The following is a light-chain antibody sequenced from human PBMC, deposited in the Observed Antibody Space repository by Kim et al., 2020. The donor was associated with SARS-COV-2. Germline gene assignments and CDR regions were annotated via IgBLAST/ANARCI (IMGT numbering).Light chain of an antibody. J-gene: IGKJ2*01. CDR2: GAS. V-gene: IGKV3-20*01. CDR3: EQYGTSPYT. Sequence: EIVLTQSPGTLSLSPGERATLSCRASQSVSSVNLACYQQKPGQAPRLVLFGASNRATGISDRFSGGGSGTDFTLTISRLEAEDFAVYYCEQYGTSPYTFGQGTKLEI. CDR1: QSVSSVN.